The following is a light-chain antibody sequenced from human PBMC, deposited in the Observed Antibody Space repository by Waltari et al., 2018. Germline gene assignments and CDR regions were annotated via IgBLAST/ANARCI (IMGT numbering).Light chain of an antibody. J-gene: IGKJ1*01. Sequence: EIVLTPSPGTLSLSPGESATLSSRASQSVSSSYLAWYQQKPGQAPRVLIHGASNRATGIPDRFSGSGSGTDFTLTISRLEPEDFAVYYCQQYGSSPWTFGQGTKVEIK. V-gene: IGKV3-20*01. CDR3: QQYGSSPWT. CDR1: QSVSSSY. CDR2: GAS.